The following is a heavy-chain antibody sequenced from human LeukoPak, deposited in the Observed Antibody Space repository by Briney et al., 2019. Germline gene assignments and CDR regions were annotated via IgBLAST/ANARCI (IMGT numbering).Heavy chain of an antibody. CDR1: GYTFTGNY. V-gene: IGHV1-2*02. Sequence: ASVKVSCKAPGYTFTGNYMYWGRHAPRPGLGWMGWINTNSGGTKYAQTFQGSVFMTRDTSPSTAYMVLSRLKSVATAVYYCARGRIHSWSDAFDIWGRGTTVAASS. CDR3: ARGRIHSWSDAFDI. CDR2: INTNSGGT. D-gene: IGHD5-18*01. J-gene: IGHJ3*02.